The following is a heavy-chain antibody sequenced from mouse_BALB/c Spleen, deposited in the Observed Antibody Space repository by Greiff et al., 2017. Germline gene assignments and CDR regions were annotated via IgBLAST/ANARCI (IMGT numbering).Heavy chain of an antibody. CDR1: GYTFTSYV. CDR3: ARRRGIYDGYCDAMDY. J-gene: IGHJ4*01. Sequence: VQLQQSGPELVKPGASVKMSCKASGYTFTSYVMHWVKQKPGQGLEWIGYINPYNDGTKYNEKFKGKATLTSDKSSSTAYMELSSLTSEDSAVYYCARRRGIYDGYCDAMDYWGQGTSVTVSA. CDR2: INPYNDGT. D-gene: IGHD2-3*01. V-gene: IGHV1-14*01.